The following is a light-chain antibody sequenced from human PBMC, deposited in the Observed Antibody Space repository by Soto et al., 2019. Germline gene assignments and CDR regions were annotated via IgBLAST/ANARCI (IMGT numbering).Light chain of an antibody. V-gene: IGKV1-39*01. Sequence: DIQMTQSPSSLSASVGDRVTITCRASQSISSCLNWYQQKPGKAPNLLIYGASNLQSGVPSRCSGSESGTDFILTISSLHPEDFATYYCQQIYAAPVTFGQGTKVEIK. CDR1: QSISSC. J-gene: IGKJ1*01. CDR3: QQIYAAPVT. CDR2: GAS.